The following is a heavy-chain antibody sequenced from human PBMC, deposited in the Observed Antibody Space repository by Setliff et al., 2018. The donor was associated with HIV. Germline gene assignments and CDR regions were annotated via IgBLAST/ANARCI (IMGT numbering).Heavy chain of an antibody. D-gene: IGHD6-6*01. CDR2: IHYTGST. V-gene: IGHV4-61*01. CDR1: GGSVSSVNYY. Sequence: LSLTCSVSGGSVSSVNYYWSWIRQPPGKGLEWIGYIHYTGSTTYNPSLKSRVTISVDTSKNQFSLKLSSVTAADTAVYYCASEAWTSYRSSSGYYYYYMDVWGKGTTVTVSS. J-gene: IGHJ6*03. CDR3: ASEAWTSYRSSSGYYYYYMDV.